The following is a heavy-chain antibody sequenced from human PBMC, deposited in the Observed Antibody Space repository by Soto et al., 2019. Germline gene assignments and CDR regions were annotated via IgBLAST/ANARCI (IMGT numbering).Heavy chain of an antibody. CDR3: ARGVYGAYLDY. Sequence: KASETLSLTCTVSGDSIGTTHSYWAWIRQSPGKGLEWIGYVESSGRTEYKPSLASRVTLSLDSSQNQFSLTLRSVTTADRALYFCARGVYGAYLDYWGQGIPVTVSS. CDR1: GDSIGTTHSY. V-gene: IGHV4-61*05. J-gene: IGHJ4*02. CDR2: VESSGRT. D-gene: IGHD3-10*01.